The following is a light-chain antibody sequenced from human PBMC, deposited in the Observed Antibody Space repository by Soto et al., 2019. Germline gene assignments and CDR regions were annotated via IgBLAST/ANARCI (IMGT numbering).Light chain of an antibody. CDR1: QSVSSGY. Sequence: EIVLTQSPGTLSLFPGERATLSCRASQSVSSGYLAWYQQKPGQAPRLLIYGASTRATGIPDRFSGSGSGTDFTLTISRLEPEDFAVYYCQQYSSSPSITFGQGTRLEIK. CDR2: GAS. CDR3: QQYSSSPSIT. V-gene: IGKV3-20*01. J-gene: IGKJ5*01.